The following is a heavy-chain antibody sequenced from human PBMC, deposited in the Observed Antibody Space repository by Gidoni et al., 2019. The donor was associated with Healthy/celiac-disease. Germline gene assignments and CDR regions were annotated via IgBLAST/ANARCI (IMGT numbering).Heavy chain of an antibody. CDR2: INHSGST. V-gene: IGHV4-34*01. Sequence: QVQLQQWGAGLLKPSETLSLTCAVYGGSFSGYYWSWIRQPPGKGLEWLGEINHSGSTNYNPSLKSRVTISVDTSKNQFSLKLSSVTAADTAVYYCARGIRSGYWYFDLWGRGTLVTVSS. CDR3: ARGIRSGYWYFDL. CDR1: GGSFSGYY. D-gene: IGHD3-3*01. J-gene: IGHJ2*01.